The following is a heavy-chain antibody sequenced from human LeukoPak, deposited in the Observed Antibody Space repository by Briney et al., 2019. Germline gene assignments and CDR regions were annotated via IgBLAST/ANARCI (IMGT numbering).Heavy chain of an antibody. CDR2: IWYDGSNQ. V-gene: IGHV3-33*01. Sequence: PGGSLRLSCAASGFTFSCYGMHWLRQAPGKGLVGGAVIWYDGSNQYYADSVKGRFTISRDNSKNTLYLQMNSLRAEDTAVYYCARDPNPGYSYCDYWGQGTLVTVSS. J-gene: IGHJ4*02. CDR1: GFTFSCYG. D-gene: IGHD5-18*01. CDR3: ARDPNPGYSYCDY.